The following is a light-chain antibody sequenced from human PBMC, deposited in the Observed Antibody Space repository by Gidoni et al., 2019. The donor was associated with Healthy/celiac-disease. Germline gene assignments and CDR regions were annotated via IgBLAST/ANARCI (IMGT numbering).Light chain of an antibody. CDR2: AAS. V-gene: IGKV1-39*01. CDR3: QQSYSTPRT. Sequence: DIQMTQSPSSLSASVGDRVPITCRASQSISSYLNWYQQKPGKAPKLLIYAASSLQSGVPSMFSGSGSGTDFTLTISSLQPEDFATYYCQQSYSTPRTFGGGTKVEIK. CDR1: QSISSY. J-gene: IGKJ4*01.